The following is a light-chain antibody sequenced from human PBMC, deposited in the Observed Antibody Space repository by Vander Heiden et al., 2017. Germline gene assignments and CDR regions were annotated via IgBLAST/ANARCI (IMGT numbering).Light chain of an antibody. V-gene: IGKV1-33*01. CDR1: QVISNY. Sequence: DIQMTQSPSSLSASVGDRVTITCQASQVISNYLNWYQQKPGKAPKLLIYDASHLETGVPSRFSGSGSGTDFTFTISSLQPEDIATYYCQQYDNRFLTFGGGTKVEIK. CDR3: QQYDNRFLT. J-gene: IGKJ4*01. CDR2: DAS.